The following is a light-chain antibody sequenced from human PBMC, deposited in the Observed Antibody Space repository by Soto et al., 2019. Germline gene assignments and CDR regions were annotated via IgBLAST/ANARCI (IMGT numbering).Light chain of an antibody. V-gene: IGKV1-5*03. CDR2: QGS. CDR3: QQYSSSLWT. J-gene: IGKJ1*01. CDR1: LSISSW. Sequence: DIQMTQSPSTLSASVRDRVTITCRASLSISSWLAWYQQKPGKAPKLLIYQGSSLQSGVPSRFSGSGSGTEFTLAISSLQPDDFATYYCQQYSSSLWTFGQGTKVEIK.